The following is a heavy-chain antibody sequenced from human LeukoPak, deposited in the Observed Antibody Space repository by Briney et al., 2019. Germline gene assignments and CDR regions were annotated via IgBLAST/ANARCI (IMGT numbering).Heavy chain of an antibody. J-gene: IGHJ4*02. CDR3: AKDGHSGGWANPHRLRFFDY. D-gene: IGHD6-19*01. V-gene: IGHV3-23*01. CDR1: GFTFSSYA. CDR2: ISGSGGST. Sequence: GGSLRLSCAASGFTFSSYAMSWVRQAPGKGLEWVSAISGSGGSTYYADSVKGRFTISRDNSKNTLYLQMNSLRAEDTAVYYCAKDGHSGGWANPHRLRFFDYWGQGTLVTVSS.